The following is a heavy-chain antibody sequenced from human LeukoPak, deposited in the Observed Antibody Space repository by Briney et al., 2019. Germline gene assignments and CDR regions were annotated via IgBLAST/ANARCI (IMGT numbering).Heavy chain of an antibody. Sequence: ASVKVSCKASGYTFTGYYMHWVRQTPGQGLEWMGWINPNSGGTNSAQKFQGRVTMTRDTSISTAYMELSRLTSDDTAAYYCARGEYTYGYDYWGQGTLVTVSS. CDR3: ARGEYTYGYDY. J-gene: IGHJ4*02. CDR1: GYTFTGYY. CDR2: INPNSGGT. D-gene: IGHD5-18*01. V-gene: IGHV1-2*02.